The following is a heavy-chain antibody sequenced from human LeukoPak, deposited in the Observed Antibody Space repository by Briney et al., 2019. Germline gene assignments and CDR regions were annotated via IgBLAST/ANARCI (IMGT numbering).Heavy chain of an antibody. CDR1: GGSISSYY. CDR2: IYTSGST. J-gene: IGHJ4*02. D-gene: IGHD6-25*01. Sequence: SETLSLTCTVSGGSISSYYWSWIRQPAGKGLEWIGRIYTSGSTNYNPSLKSRVTMSVDTSKNQFSLKLSSVTAADTAVYYCARDFHSGYDPTYYFDYWGQGTLVTVSS. V-gene: IGHV4-4*07. CDR3: ARDFHSGYDPTYYFDY.